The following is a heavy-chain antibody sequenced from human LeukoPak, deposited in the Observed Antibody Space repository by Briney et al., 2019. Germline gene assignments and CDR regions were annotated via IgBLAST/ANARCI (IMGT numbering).Heavy chain of an antibody. J-gene: IGHJ5*02. CDR3: AKDISRQLVGNWFDP. CDR2: ISWDGGST. V-gene: IGHV3-43*01. Sequence: GGSLRLSCAASGFTFDDYTMHWVRQAPGKGLEWVSLISWDGGSTYYADSVKGRFTISRDNSKNSLYLQMNNLRTEDTALYYCAKDISRQLVGNWFDPWGQGTLVTVSS. CDR1: GFTFDDYT. D-gene: IGHD6-6*01.